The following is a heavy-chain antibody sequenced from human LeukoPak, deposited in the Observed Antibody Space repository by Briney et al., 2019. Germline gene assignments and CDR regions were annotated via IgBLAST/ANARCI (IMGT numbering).Heavy chain of an antibody. CDR2: INPSGGST. CDR1: GGTFSSYA. Sequence: ASVKVSCKASGGTFSSYAISWVRQAPGQGLEWMGIINPSGGSTSYAQKFQGRVTMTRDTSTSTVYMELSSLRSEDTAVYYCASSSMVASFDPWGQGTLVTVSS. V-gene: IGHV1-46*01. D-gene: IGHD2-15*01. J-gene: IGHJ5*02. CDR3: ASSSMVASFDP.